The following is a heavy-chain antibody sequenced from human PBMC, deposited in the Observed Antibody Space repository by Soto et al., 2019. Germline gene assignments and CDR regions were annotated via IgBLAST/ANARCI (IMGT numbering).Heavy chain of an antibody. CDR2: IIPIFGTA. J-gene: IGHJ6*02. Sequence: SVKVSCKASGGTFSSYAISWVRQARGQGLEWMGGIIPIFGTANYAQKFQGRVTITADKSTSTAYMELSSLRSEDTAAYYCPLIHHCSGGSCYSYYAHGMDVWCQGAGIPVSS. CDR3: PLIHHCSGGSCYSYYAHGMDV. D-gene: IGHD2-15*01. V-gene: IGHV1-69*06. CDR1: GGTFSSYA.